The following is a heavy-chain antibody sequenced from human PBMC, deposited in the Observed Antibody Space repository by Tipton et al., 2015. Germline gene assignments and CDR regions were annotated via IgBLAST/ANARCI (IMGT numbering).Heavy chain of an antibody. CDR3: ARATGAGHFDY. CDR1: NGSISGYY. V-gene: IGHV4-59*01. J-gene: IGHJ4*02. CDR2: IHHSGTT. D-gene: IGHD1-14*01. Sequence: TLSLTCTVSNGSISGYYWSWIRQPPGKGLQWIGYIHHSGTTNYNPSLKSRVTISVDTSKNQFSLKLSSVTAADTAVYYCARATGAGHFDYWGQGTLVTVSS.